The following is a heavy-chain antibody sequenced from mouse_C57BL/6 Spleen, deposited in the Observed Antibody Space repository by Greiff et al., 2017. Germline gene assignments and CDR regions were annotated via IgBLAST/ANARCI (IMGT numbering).Heavy chain of an antibody. J-gene: IGHJ2*01. CDR3: AREGDGDHGR. CDR1: GYAFSSSW. CDR2: IYPGDGDT. V-gene: IGHV1-82*01. Sequence: QVQLQQPGPELVKPGASVKISCKASGYAFSSSWMHWVKQRPGQGLEWIGRIYPGDGDTNYNGKFKGKATLTADKSSSTAYMQLSSLTSEDSAVYYCAREGDGDHGRWGQGTTLTVSS. D-gene: IGHD2-13*01.